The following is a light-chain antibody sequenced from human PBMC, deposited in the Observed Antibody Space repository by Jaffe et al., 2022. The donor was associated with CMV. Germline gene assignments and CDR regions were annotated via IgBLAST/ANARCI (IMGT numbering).Light chain of an antibody. CDR1: SSDVGHYNL. CDR3: TSYAGYNTVMV. J-gene: IGLJ1*01. V-gene: IGLV2-23*02. Sequence: QSALTQPASVSGSPGQPITISCTGSSSDVGHYNLVSWYQHHPGKVPKLIIYDVSHRPSGVSNRFSGSKSGNTASLTISGLQADDEADYYCTSYAGYNTVMVFGTGTKVTVL. CDR2: DVS.